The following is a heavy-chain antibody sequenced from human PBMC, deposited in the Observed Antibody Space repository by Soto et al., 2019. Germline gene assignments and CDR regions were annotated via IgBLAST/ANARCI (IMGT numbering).Heavy chain of an antibody. D-gene: IGHD1-20*01. CDR3: ATRITGTRPRYYYYYMDV. Sequence: ESGGGLVQPGGSLRLSCAASGFTFSSYWMSWVRQAPGKGLEWVANIKQDGSEKYYVDSVKGRFTISRDNAKNSLYLQMNSLRAEDTAVYYCATRITGTRPRYYYYYMDVWGKGTTVTVSS. CDR2: IKQDGSEK. J-gene: IGHJ6*03. V-gene: IGHV3-7*01. CDR1: GFTFSSYW.